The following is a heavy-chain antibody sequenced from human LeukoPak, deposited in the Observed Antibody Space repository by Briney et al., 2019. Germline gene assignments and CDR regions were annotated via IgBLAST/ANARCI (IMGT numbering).Heavy chain of an antibody. CDR2: ISGSGGST. CDR3: AKSTYDFWSGYRLDY. CDR1: GFTFSSYA. Sequence: PGGPLRLSCAASGFTFSSYAMSWVRQAPGKGLEWVSAISGSGGSTYYADSVKGRFTISRDNSKNTLYLQMNSLRAEDTAVYYCAKSTYDFWSGYRLDYWGQGTLVTVSS. V-gene: IGHV3-23*01. J-gene: IGHJ4*02. D-gene: IGHD3-3*01.